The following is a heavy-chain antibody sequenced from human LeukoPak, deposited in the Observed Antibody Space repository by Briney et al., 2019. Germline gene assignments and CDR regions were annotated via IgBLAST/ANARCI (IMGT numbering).Heavy chain of an antibody. J-gene: IGHJ5*02. CDR3: AHLYYDILTGYYKGSIWFDP. CDR2: IYWDDDK. V-gene: IGHV2-5*02. Sequence: SGPTLVKPTQTLTLTRTFSGFSLSTSGVGVGWIRQPPGKALEWLALIYWDDDKRYSPSLKSRLTITKDTSKNQVVLTMTNMDPVDTATYYCAHLYYDILTGYYKGSIWFDPWGQGTLVTVSS. CDR1: GFSLSTSGVG. D-gene: IGHD3-9*01.